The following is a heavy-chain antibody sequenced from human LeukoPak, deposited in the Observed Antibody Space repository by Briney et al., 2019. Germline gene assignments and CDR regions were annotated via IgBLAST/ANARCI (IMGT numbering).Heavy chain of an antibody. D-gene: IGHD2-15*01. Sequence: NPSETLSLTCAVSGDSISSSNWWSWVRQSPGKGLEWIAEIHHSGSTNCNPSLKSRVTISVDKSKNQFSLQLSSVTAADTAVYYCAREGVVGAYGHFDYWGQGTLVTVSS. V-gene: IGHV4-4*02. J-gene: IGHJ4*02. CDR1: GDSISSSNW. CDR2: IHHSGST. CDR3: AREGVVGAYGHFDY.